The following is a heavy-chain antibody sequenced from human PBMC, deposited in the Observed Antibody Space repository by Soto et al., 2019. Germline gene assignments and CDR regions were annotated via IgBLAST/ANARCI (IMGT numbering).Heavy chain of an antibody. CDR3: ARYCSPTSCTIRYGMDV. CDR2: VSGSGGTT. V-gene: IGHV3-23*01. CDR1: GFTFSPYA. Sequence: SGGGLVQPGGSLRLSCVASGFTFSPYAMSWVRQAPREGLEWVSVVSGSGGTTYYADSVKGRFTISRDNSKNTLYLQMNSLRAEDSATYYCARYCSPTSCTIRYGMDVWGQGTTVTVSS. D-gene: IGHD2-2*01. J-gene: IGHJ6*02.